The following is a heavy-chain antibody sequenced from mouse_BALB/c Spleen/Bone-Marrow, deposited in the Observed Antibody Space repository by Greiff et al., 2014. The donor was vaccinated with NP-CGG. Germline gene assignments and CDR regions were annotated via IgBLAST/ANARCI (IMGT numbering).Heavy chain of an antibody. Sequence: DVKLVESGGALVQPGGSRKLSCAASGFTFSDYGMAWVRQAPGKGPEWVAFISNLAYSIYYTDTVTGRFTISRENAKNTLYLEMSSLRSEDTAMYYCARETTREAMDYWGQGTSVTVSS. J-gene: IGHJ4*01. CDR2: ISNLAYSI. CDR3: ARETTREAMDY. V-gene: IGHV5-15*02. CDR1: GFTFSDYG. D-gene: IGHD2-1*01.